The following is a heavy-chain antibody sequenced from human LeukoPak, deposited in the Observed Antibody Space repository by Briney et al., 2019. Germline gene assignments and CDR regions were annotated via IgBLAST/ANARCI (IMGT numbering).Heavy chain of an antibody. CDR3: ARVSYSGGYTFGYGDY. D-gene: IGHD5-18*01. CDR1: GYNFSSYA. Sequence: ASVKVSCKASGYNFSSYAITWVRQAPGQGLEWMGWSSTYNGNTNYAQKLQGRVTMTTDTSTSTAYMALRSLRSDDTAVYYCARVSYSGGYTFGYGDYWGQGTLVTVSS. V-gene: IGHV1-18*01. CDR2: SSTYNGNT. J-gene: IGHJ4*02.